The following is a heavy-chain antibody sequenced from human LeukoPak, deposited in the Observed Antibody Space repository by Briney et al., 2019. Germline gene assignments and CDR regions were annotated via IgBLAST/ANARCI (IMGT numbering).Heavy chain of an antibody. CDR2: IYTSGST. J-gene: IGHJ4*02. V-gene: IGHV4-4*07. Sequence: PSETLSLTCTVSGGSISSYYWSWIRQPAGKGLEWIGRIYTSGSTNSNTSLKSRVTMSVDTSKNQFSLKLSSVTAADTAVYYCAKDGQWLDTFDYWGQGTLVTVSS. D-gene: IGHD6-19*01. CDR1: GGSISSYY. CDR3: AKDGQWLDTFDY.